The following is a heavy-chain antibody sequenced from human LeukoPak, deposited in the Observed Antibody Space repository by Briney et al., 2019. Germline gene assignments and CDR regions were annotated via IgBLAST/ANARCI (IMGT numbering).Heavy chain of an antibody. CDR3: ARGTLYSGWSYYFDY. V-gene: IGHV4-38-2*02. CDR2: VSHTGST. D-gene: IGHD6-19*01. CDR1: YYSVSSGYY. Sequence: KTSETLSLTCTVSYYSVSSGYYWGWIRQPPGMGLEWIGSVSHTGSTFQNPSLKSRVTISLDTSKNQFSLEVRYLTAADTAVYYCARGTLYSGWSYYFDYWGQGSQVTVSS. J-gene: IGHJ4*02.